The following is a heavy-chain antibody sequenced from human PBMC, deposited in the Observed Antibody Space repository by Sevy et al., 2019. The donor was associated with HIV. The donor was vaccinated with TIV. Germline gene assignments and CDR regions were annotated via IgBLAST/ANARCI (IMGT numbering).Heavy chain of an antibody. CDR1: GFTFSSYE. J-gene: IGHJ3*02. V-gene: IGHV3-48*03. CDR2: ISSSVNTV. D-gene: IGHD1-26*01. CDR3: AREGHPSREGDTFDI. Sequence: GSLRLSCAASGFTFSSYEMNWVRQAPGKGLEWVSYISSSVNTVYYADSVKGRFTISRDNAKNSLYLQMNSLRAEDTGLYYCAREGHPSREGDTFDIWGQGTMVTVSS.